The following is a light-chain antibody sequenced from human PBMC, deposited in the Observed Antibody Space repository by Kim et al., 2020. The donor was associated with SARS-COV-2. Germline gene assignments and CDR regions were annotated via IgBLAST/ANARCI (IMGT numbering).Light chain of an antibody. CDR3: QQYGSPLT. V-gene: IGKV3-20*01. CDR1: QSVSSSY. Sequence: EIVLTQSPGTLSLSPGERATLSCRASQSVSSSYLAWYQQKPGQAPRLLIYGASSRATGTPDRFSGSGSGTDFTLTISRLEPEDFAVYYCQQYGSPLTFGGGTKVDIK. J-gene: IGKJ4*01. CDR2: GAS.